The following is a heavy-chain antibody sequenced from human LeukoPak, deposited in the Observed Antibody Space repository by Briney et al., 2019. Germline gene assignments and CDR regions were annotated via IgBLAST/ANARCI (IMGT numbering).Heavy chain of an antibody. V-gene: IGHV4-4*07. J-gene: IGHJ4*02. Sequence: PSETRSLTCTVSGGSISSYYWSWIRQPAGKGLEWIGRLYTSGDTNYNPSLKSRLTMSLDTSKNQFSLKLSSVTAADTAVYYCARDEHDYGDYGTFDYWGQGTLVTVPS. D-gene: IGHD4-17*01. CDR2: LYTSGDT. CDR1: GGSISSYY. CDR3: ARDEHDYGDYGTFDY.